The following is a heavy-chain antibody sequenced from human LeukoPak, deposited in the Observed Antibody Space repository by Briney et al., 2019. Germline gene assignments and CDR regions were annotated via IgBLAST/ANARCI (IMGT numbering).Heavy chain of an antibody. V-gene: IGHV1-69*10. J-gene: IGHJ2*01. CDR1: GGTFSSYA. D-gene: IGHD3-22*01. CDR2: IIPILGIA. Sequence: SVKVSCKASGGTFSSYAISWVRQAPGQGLEWMGGIIPILGIANYAQKFQGRVTITADKSTSTAYMELSSLRSEDTAVYYCASYPRTYYYDSSGPRGWYFDLWGRGTLVTVPS. CDR3: ASYPRTYYYDSSGPRGWYFDL.